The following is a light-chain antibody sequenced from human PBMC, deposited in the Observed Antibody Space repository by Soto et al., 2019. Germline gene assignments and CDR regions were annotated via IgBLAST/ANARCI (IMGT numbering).Light chain of an antibody. CDR3: SSYTTSNTRQIV. CDR2: DVT. CDR1: NVGGYNY. V-gene: IGLV2-14*03. J-gene: IGLJ1*01. Sequence: QSALTQPASVSGSPGQSITISCTGSNVGGYNYVSWYQHHPGKAPKLIIYDVTSRPSGVSIRFSGSKSDNTASLTISGLQPEDEADYHCSSYTTSNTRQIVFGTGTKLTVL.